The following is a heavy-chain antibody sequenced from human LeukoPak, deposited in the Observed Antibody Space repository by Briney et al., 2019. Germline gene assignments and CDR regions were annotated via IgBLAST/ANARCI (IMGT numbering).Heavy chain of an antibody. CDR3: ARLNMAGGAFDI. J-gene: IGHJ3*02. D-gene: IGHD1-14*01. CDR1: GGSISSSSYY. Sequence: SETLSLTCTVSGGSISSSSYYWGWIRQPPGKGLEWIGSIYYSGSTYYNPSLKSRVTISVDTSKNQFSLKLSSVTAADTAVYYCARLNMAGGAFDIWGQGTMVTVSS. CDR2: IYYSGST. V-gene: IGHV4-39*01.